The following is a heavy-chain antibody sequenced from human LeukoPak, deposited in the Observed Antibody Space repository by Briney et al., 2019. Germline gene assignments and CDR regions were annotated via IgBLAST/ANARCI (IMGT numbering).Heavy chain of an antibody. J-gene: IGHJ4*02. CDR1: GYTFTNYY. CDR3: ARERESGSYDSSGPYSFDY. CDR2: INPNAGTT. V-gene: IGHV1-46*01. D-gene: IGHD3-22*01. Sequence: GASVKVSCKASGYTFTNYYIHWVRQAPGQGLEWMGIINPNAGTTTYAQKFQGRVTITRDTSARTIYMELSSLRSEDTAVYYCARERESGSYDSSGPYSFDYWGQGTLVTVSS.